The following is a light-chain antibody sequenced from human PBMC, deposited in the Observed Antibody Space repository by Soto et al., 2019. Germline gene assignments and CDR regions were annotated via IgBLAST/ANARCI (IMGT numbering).Light chain of an antibody. CDR1: QSINRF. V-gene: IGKV1-39*01. CDR3: QQSYSSPQT. CDR2: GAS. J-gene: IGKJ1*01. Sequence: DIQMTQSPSSLSASVGDRVSITCRAGQSINRFLNWYQQKPGNAPKLLIFGASSLQSGVPSRFSGSGSGTDFTLTISSLQPEDFATYYCQQSYSSPQTFGQGTKVEIK.